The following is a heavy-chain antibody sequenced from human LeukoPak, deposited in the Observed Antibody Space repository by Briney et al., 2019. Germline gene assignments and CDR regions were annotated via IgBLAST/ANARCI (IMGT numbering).Heavy chain of an antibody. Sequence: PGGSLRLSCAASGFTFSSYGMSWVRQAPGKGLEWVSVISGSGGSTYYADSMKGRFTISRDNSKNTLYLQMNSLRAEDTAVYYCAKDSCSSTSCYFDYWGQGTLVTVSS. CDR3: AKDSCSSTSCYFDY. D-gene: IGHD2-2*01. CDR2: ISGSGGST. V-gene: IGHV3-23*01. CDR1: GFTFSSYG. J-gene: IGHJ4*02.